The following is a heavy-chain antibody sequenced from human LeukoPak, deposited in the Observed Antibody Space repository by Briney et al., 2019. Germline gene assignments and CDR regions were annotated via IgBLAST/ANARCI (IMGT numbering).Heavy chain of an antibody. CDR3: ASSSAKRGYFDY. J-gene: IGHJ4*02. Sequence: SETLSLTCTVSGGSISSYYWSWIRQPPGKGLEWIGYIYYSGSTNYNPSLKSRVTISVDTSKNQFSLKLSSVTAADTAVYYCASSSAKRGYFDYWGQGTLVTVSS. CDR1: GGSISSYY. V-gene: IGHV4-59*01. D-gene: IGHD2-2*01. CDR2: IYYSGST.